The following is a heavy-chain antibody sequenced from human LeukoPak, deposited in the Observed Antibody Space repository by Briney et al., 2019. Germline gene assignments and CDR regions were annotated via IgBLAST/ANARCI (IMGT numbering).Heavy chain of an antibody. D-gene: IGHD7-27*01. J-gene: IGHJ3*02. CDR2: IYYSGST. Sequence: SETLSLTCTVSGGSISSYYWSWIRQPPGKGLEWIGYIYYSGSTNYNPSLKSRVTISVDTSKNQFSLKLSSVTAADTAVYYCARGPNWGSAGAFDIWGQGTMVTVSS. CDR3: ARGPNWGSAGAFDI. CDR1: GGSISSYY. V-gene: IGHV4-59*01.